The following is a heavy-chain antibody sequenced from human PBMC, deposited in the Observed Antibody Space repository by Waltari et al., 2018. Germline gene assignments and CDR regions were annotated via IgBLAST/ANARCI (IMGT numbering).Heavy chain of an antibody. V-gene: IGHV3-23*01. D-gene: IGHD5-18*01. CDR1: GFTFSAYG. J-gene: IGHJ5*02. Sequence: EVQLLESGGGLVQPGGSLRLSCAASGFTFSAYGMSWVRQAPGMRLEWVSGISGSGGSTYFADSVKGRFTISRDNSKNTLYLQMNSLRAEDTAVYYCAKADGYSPITAWFDPWGQGTLVTVSS. CDR3: AKADGYSPITAWFDP. CDR2: ISGSGGST.